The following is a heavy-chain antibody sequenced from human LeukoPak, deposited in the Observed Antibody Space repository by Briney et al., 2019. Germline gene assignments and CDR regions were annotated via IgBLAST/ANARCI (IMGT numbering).Heavy chain of an antibody. CDR2: ISAYNGNT. D-gene: IGHD2-15*01. CDR1: GYTFTSYG. Sequence: ASVKVSCKASGYTFTSYGISWVRQAPGQGLEWMGWISAYNGNTNYAQKLQGRVTMTTDTSTSTAYMELRSLRSDDTAVYYCARESKGYCSGGSCYDDAFDIWGQGTMVTVSS. J-gene: IGHJ3*02. CDR3: ARESKGYCSGGSCYDDAFDI. V-gene: IGHV1-18*01.